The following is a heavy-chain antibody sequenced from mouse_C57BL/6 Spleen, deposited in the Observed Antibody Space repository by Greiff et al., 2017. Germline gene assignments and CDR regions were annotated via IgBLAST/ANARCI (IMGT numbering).Heavy chain of an antibody. Sequence: EVQLQESGPGLVKPSQSLSLTCSVTGYSITSGYYWNWIRQFPGNKLEWMGYISYDGSNNYNPSLKNRISITRDTSKNQFFLKLNSVTTEDTATYYCARDRPYGSAYAMDYWGQGTSVTVSS. V-gene: IGHV3-6*01. CDR2: ISYDGSN. J-gene: IGHJ4*01. CDR3: ARDRPYGSAYAMDY. CDR1: GYSITSGYY. D-gene: IGHD1-1*01.